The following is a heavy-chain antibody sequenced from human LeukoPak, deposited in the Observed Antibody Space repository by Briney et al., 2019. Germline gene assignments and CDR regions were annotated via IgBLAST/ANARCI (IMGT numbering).Heavy chain of an antibody. Sequence: SETLSLTCAVYGGSFSGYYWSWIRQPPGKGLERIGSIYYSGSTYYNPSLKSRVTISVDTSKNQFSLKLSSVTAADTAVYYCARVAVVVVAATLGGWFDPWGQGTLVTVSS. V-gene: IGHV4-34*01. J-gene: IGHJ5*02. CDR3: ARVAVVVVAATLGGWFDP. CDR2: IYYSGST. CDR1: GGSFSGYY. D-gene: IGHD2-15*01.